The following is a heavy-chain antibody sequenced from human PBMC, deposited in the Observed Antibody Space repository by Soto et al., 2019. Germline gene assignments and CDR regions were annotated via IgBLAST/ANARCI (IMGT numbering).Heavy chain of an antibody. CDR1: GGTFSSYA. D-gene: IGHD6-13*01. V-gene: IGHV1-69*13. Sequence: SVKVSCKASGGTFSSYAISWVRQAPGQGLEWMGGIIPIFGTANYAQKFQGRVTITADESTSTAYTELSSLRSEDTAVYYCARDKSGIAAAGNYGMDVWGQGTTVTVSS. J-gene: IGHJ6*02. CDR2: IIPIFGTA. CDR3: ARDKSGIAAAGNYGMDV.